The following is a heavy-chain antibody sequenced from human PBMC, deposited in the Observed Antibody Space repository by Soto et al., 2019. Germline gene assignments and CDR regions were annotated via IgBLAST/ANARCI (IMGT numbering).Heavy chain of an antibody. CDR2: INPNSGGT. D-gene: IGHD2-8*01. CDR1: GYTFTGCY. V-gene: IGHV1-2*02. Sequence: ASVKVSCKASGYTFTGCYMHWVRQAPGQGLEWMGWINPNSGGTNYAQKFQGRVTMTRDTSISTAYMELSRLRSEDTAVYFCARVRCFNGLCHTADYGMDVWGQGTTVTVSS. J-gene: IGHJ6*02. CDR3: ARVRCFNGLCHTADYGMDV.